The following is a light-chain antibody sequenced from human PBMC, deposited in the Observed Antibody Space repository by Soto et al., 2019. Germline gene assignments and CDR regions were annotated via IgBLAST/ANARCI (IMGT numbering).Light chain of an antibody. CDR1: QSVSSY. CDR2: DAS. Sequence: EIVLTQSPATLSLSPGERATLSCRASQSVSSYFAWYQQKPDQAPRLLIYDASNRATGIPARFSGSGSGTDFTLTISSLEPEDFAVYYCQQRSNWPPTFGQGTKVEIK. CDR3: QQRSNWPPT. J-gene: IGKJ1*01. V-gene: IGKV3-11*01.